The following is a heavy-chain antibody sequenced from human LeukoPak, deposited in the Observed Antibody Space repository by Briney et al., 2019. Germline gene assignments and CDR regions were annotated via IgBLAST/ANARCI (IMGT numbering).Heavy chain of an antibody. CDR1: GYSISSGYY. CDR3: ARGTITIFGVVHPADY. J-gene: IGHJ4*02. V-gene: IGHV4-38-2*02. D-gene: IGHD3-3*01. Sequence: SETLSLTCTVSGYSISSGYYWGWIRQPPGKGLEWIGSIYHSGSTYYNPSLKSRVTISVDTSKNQFSLKLSSVTAADTAVYYCARGTITIFGVVHPADYWGQGTLVTVSS. CDR2: IYHSGST.